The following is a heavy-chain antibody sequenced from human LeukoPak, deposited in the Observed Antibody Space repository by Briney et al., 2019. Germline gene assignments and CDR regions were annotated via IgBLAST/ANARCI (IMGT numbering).Heavy chain of an antibody. CDR3: ATGGSVWSGPLLMDV. CDR1: GFRFSSYA. Sequence: PGGSLRLSCAASGFRFSSYAMSWVRQAPGKGLEWVSAISGRGGSTYYADSVKGRFTISRDNSKNTLYLQMNSLRAEDTAVYYCATGGSVWSGPLLMDVWGKGTTVTVSS. D-gene: IGHD3-3*01. V-gene: IGHV3-23*01. CDR2: ISGRGGST. J-gene: IGHJ6*04.